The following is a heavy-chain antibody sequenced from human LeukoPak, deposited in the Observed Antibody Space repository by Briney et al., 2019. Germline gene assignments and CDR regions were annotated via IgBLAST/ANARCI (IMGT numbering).Heavy chain of an antibody. V-gene: IGHV4-31*03. CDR2: IYYSGST. CDR1: GGSISSGGYY. Sequence: SETLSLTCTVSGGSISSGGYYWSWIRQHPGKGLEWIGYIYYSGSTYYNPSLKSRVTISVDTSKNQFSLKLSSVTAADTAAYYCAREGNYYGSGSYYYYYGMDVWGQGTTVTVSS. J-gene: IGHJ6*02. CDR3: AREGNYYGSGSYYYYYGMDV. D-gene: IGHD3-10*01.